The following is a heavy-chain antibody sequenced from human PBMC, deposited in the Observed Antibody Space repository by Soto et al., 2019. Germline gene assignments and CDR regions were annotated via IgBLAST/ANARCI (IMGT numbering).Heavy chain of an antibody. D-gene: IGHD2-2*01. CDR2: LYHSGTT. V-gene: IGHV4-30-2*01. J-gene: IGHJ5*02. Sequence: ASETLSLTCAVSGGSISSGGYSWSWIRQPPGKGLEWIGYLYHSGTTYYNPSLKSRVAISVDRSKNQFSLKLSSVTAADTAVYYCARETYDSSTYRGWFDPWGQGTLVTVSS. CDR1: GGSISSGGYS. CDR3: ARETYDSSTYRGWFDP.